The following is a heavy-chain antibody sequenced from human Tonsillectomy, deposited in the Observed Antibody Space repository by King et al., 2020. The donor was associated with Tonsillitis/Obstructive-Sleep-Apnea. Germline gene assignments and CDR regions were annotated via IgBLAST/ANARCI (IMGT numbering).Heavy chain of an antibody. CDR3: ARCVHNVVITHLNAFDI. V-gene: IGHV1-69*12. CDR1: GGTFSSYA. J-gene: IGHJ3*02. D-gene: IGHD3-22*01. CDR2: IFPIFRTA. Sequence: QLVQSGAEVKKPGSSVKVSCKASGGTFSSYAISWVRQAPGQGLEWMGGIFPIFRTANYAQNFQGRVTITADESTSTAYMELSSLRSEDTAVYYGARCVHNVVITHLNAFDIWGQGTMVTVSS.